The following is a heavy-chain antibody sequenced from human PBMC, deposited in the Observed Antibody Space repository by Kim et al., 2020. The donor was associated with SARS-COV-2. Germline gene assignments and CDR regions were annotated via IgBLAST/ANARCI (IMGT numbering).Heavy chain of an antibody. J-gene: IGHJ4*02. V-gene: IGHV3-20*01. Sequence: GGSLRLSCAASGFTFDDYGMSWVRQAPGKGLEWVSGINWNGDSTGYTDSVKGRFTISRDNAKNSLYLQMNSLRAEDTALYHCARRRYASGSYYFDYWGQGILVTVSS. D-gene: IGHD3-10*01. CDR3: ARRRYASGSYYFDY. CDR2: INWNGDST. CDR1: GFTFDDYG.